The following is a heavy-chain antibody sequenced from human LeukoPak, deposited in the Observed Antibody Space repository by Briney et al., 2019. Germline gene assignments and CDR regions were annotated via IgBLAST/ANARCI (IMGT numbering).Heavy chain of an antibody. CDR3: AREGGVLEDYDILTGYPPFDY. J-gene: IGHJ4*02. CDR1: GGSISSSSYY. D-gene: IGHD3-9*01. V-gene: IGHV4-39*07. CDR2: IYYSGST. Sequence: SETLSLTCTVSGGSISSSSYYWGWIRQPPGKGLERIGSIYYSGSTYYNPSLKSRVTISVDTSKNQFSLKLSSVTAADTAVYYCAREGGVLEDYDILTGYPPFDYWGQGTLVTVSS.